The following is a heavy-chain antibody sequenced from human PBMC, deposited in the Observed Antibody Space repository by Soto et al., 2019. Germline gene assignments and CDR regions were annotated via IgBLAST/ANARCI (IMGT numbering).Heavy chain of an antibody. CDR1: GFTFSSYS. D-gene: IGHD5-12*01. J-gene: IGHJ3*02. Sequence: GGSLRLSCAASGFTFSSYSMNWVRQAPGKGLEWVSSISSSRSYIYYADSVKGRFTISRDNAKNSLYLQMNSLRAEDTAVYYCARAGRYSGCDAGAFDIWGQGTLVTVSS. V-gene: IGHV3-21*01. CDR3: ARAGRYSGCDAGAFDI. CDR2: ISSSRSYI.